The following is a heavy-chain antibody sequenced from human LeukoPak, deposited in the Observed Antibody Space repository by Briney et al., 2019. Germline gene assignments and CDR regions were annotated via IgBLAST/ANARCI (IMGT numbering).Heavy chain of an antibody. V-gene: IGHV4-31*03. CDR2: IYYSGST. CDR3: ARTTTVTSELDY. Sequence: SETLSLTCTVSGGSISSGGYYWSWIRQHPGKGLEWIGYIYYSGSTYYNPSLKTRVTISVDTSKNQFSLKLSPVTAADTAVYYCARTTTVTSELDYWGQGTLVTVSS. CDR1: GGSISSGGYY. J-gene: IGHJ4*02. D-gene: IGHD4-17*01.